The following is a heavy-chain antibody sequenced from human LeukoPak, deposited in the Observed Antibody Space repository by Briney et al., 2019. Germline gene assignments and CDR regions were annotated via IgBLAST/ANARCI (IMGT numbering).Heavy chain of an antibody. Sequence: GGSLRLSCAASGFTFSSYWMHWVRQAPGKGLEWVSGISWNSGSIGYADSVKGRFTISRDNAKNSLYLQMNSLRAEDTALYYCAKDGCSSTSCPEPYFDYWGQGTLVTVSS. CDR3: AKDGCSSTSCPEPYFDY. CDR2: ISWNSGSI. D-gene: IGHD2-2*01. CDR1: GFTFSSYW. J-gene: IGHJ4*02. V-gene: IGHV3-9*01.